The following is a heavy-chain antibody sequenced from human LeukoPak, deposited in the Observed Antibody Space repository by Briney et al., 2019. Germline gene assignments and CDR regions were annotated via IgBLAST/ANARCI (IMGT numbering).Heavy chain of an antibody. CDR3: ATRPDIAATGPGWFDP. D-gene: IGHD6-13*01. V-gene: IGHV4-39*07. CDR2: INHSGST. J-gene: IGHJ5*02. CDR1: GGSISSSSYY. Sequence: SETLSLTCTVSGGSISSSSYYWGWIRQPPGKGLEWIGEINHSGSTNYNSSLKSRVAISVDTSKNQFSLKVTSVTAADTAVYYCATRPDIAATGPGWFDPWGQGTLVTVSS.